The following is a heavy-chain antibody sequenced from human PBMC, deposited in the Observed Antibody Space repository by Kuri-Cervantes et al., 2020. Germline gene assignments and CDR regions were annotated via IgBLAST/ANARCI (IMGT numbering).Heavy chain of an antibody. CDR1: GYTLTELS. CDR3: ATERGSGSLRSTYAFDI. CDR2: FDPEDGET. J-gene: IGHJ3*02. Sequence: ASVKVSCKVSGYTLTELSMHWVRQAPGKGLEWMGGFDPEDGETIYAQKFQGRVTMTEDTSTDTAYMELSSLRSEDTAVYYCATERGSGSLRSTYAFDIWGQGTMVTVSS. V-gene: IGHV1-24*01. D-gene: IGHD1-26*01.